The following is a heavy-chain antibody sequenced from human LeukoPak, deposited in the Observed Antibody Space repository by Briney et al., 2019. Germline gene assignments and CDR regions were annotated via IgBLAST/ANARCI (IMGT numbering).Heavy chain of an antibody. CDR1: GGSISSGVYS. D-gene: IGHD6-19*01. V-gene: IGHV4-30-4*07. J-gene: IGHJ5*02. CDR3: AREGGWQWRGIFDP. CDR2: IYYSGST. Sequence: SETLSLTCAVSGGSISSGVYSGSWIRQPPGRGLEGIGDIYYSGSTYYNPSLKSRVTISVDTSKNQFSLKLSSVTAADTAVYYCAREGGWQWRGIFDPWGQGTLVTVSS.